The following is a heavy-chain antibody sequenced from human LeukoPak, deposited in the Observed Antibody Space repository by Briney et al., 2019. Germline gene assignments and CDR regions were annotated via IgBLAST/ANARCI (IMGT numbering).Heavy chain of an antibody. J-gene: IGHJ4*02. Sequence: ASVKVSCKASGYTFTSYDINWVRQATGQGLEWMGWMNPNSGNAGYAQKFQGRVTMTRNTSISTAYMELSSLRSEDTAVYYCARVSCSGGSCYFDYWGQGTLVTVSS. CDR3: ARVSCSGGSCYFDY. V-gene: IGHV1-8*01. CDR2: MNPNSGNA. D-gene: IGHD2-15*01. CDR1: GYTFTSYD.